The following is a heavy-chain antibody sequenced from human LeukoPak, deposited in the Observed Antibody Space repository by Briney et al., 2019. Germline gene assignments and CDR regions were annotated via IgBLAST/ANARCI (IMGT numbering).Heavy chain of an antibody. CDR3: ARDLYDSSGYYLPLRY. J-gene: IGHJ4*02. Sequence: GASVKVSCKASGYTFTSYYVHWVRQAPGQGLEWMGIINPSGGSTSYAQKFQGRVTMTRDTSTSTVYMELSSLRSEDTAVYYCARDLYDSSGYYLPLRYWGQGTLVTVSS. CDR1: GYTFTSYY. D-gene: IGHD3-22*01. V-gene: IGHV1-46*01. CDR2: INPSGGST.